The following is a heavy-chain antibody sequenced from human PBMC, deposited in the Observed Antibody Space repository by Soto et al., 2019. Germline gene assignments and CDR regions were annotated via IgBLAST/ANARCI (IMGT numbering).Heavy chain of an antibody. D-gene: IGHD3-22*01. Sequence: PSETLSLTCAVSGGSSSSGYYWAWIRQPPGKGLEWIGSIYHSGTTYYNPSLKSRVTISVDTSMNQFSLKLSSVTAADSALYYCARTDSVGYYPYF. CDR3: ARTDSVGYYPYF. J-gene: IGHJ4*01. CDR1: GGSSSSGYY. V-gene: IGHV4-38-2*01. CDR2: IYHSGTT.